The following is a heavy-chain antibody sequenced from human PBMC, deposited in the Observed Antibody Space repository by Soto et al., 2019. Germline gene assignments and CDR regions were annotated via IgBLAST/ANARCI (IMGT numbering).Heavy chain of an antibody. Sequence: GGSLRLSCAASGFTFSSYGMHWVRQAPGKGLEWVAVIWYDGSNKYYADSVKGRFTISRDNSKNTLYLQMNSLRAEDTAVYYCAKDPTLRFLEWLLADYYYYGMDVWGQGTTVTVSS. D-gene: IGHD3-3*01. CDR1: GFTFSSYG. J-gene: IGHJ6*02. CDR3: AKDPTLRFLEWLLADYYYYGMDV. CDR2: IWYDGSNK. V-gene: IGHV3-30*02.